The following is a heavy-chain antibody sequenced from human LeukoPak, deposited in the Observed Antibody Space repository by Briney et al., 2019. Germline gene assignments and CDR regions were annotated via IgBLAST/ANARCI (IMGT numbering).Heavy chain of an antibody. V-gene: IGHV4-4*02. CDR3: ATYADSSGYRFDY. CDR2: IYHSGST. CDR1: GGSISSSNW. D-gene: IGHD3-22*01. J-gene: IGHJ4*02. Sequence: SETLSPTCAVSGGSISSSNWWSWVRQPPGKGLEWIGEIYHSGSTNYNPSLKSRVTISVDKSKNQFSLKLSSVTAADTAVYYCATYADSSGYRFDYWGPGTLVTVSS.